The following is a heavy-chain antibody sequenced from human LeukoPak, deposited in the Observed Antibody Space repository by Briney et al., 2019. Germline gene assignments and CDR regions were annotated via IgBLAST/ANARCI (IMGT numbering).Heavy chain of an antibody. J-gene: IGHJ4*02. CDR2: ISGDGTIK. CDR3: SRAQIYY. V-gene: IGHV3-74*03. Sequence: GGSLRLSCQHSRFPFRSYWLLWLRQAPGKGLVWVSRISGDGTIKTYADFVRGRFTISRDNTKNILYLQMNSLKVEDTATYFCSRAQIYYWGQGVLFTVSP. D-gene: IGHD3-10*01. CDR1: RFPFRSYW.